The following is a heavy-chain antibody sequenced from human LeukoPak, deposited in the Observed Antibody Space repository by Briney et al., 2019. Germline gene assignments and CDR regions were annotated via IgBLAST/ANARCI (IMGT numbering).Heavy chain of an antibody. CDR2: IYYSGST. V-gene: IGHV4-31*03. J-gene: IGHJ4*02. D-gene: IGHD3-22*01. CDR3: ARSDYYDSSGYYGGFDY. CDR1: GGSISSGVYY. Sequence: PSETLSLTCTASGGSISSGVYYWSWIRQHPGKGLEWIGYIYYSGSTYYNPSLKSRVTISVAKYKNQFSLKLSSVTAADTAVYSCARSDYYDSSGYYGGFDYWGQGTLVTVSS.